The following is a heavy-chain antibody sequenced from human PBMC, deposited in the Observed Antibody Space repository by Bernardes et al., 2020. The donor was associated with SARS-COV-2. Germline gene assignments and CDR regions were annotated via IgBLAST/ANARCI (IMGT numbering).Heavy chain of an antibody. CDR1: GGCFSGYY. Sequence: SETLSLTCIVYGGCFSGYYWTWIRQPPGKGLEWIGAISHSGSTKYNPSLKSRVTIAVDTSKNQFSLRLSSVTAADTAVYYCARGYCSSTACSSLNWFDPWSQGTLVTVTS. CDR3: ARGYCSSTACSSLNWFDP. J-gene: IGHJ5*02. CDR2: ISHSGST. V-gene: IGHV4-34*01. D-gene: IGHD2-2*01.